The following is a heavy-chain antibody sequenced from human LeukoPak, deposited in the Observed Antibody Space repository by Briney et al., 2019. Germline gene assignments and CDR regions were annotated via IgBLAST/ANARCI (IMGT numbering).Heavy chain of an antibody. V-gene: IGHV1-8*01. CDR2: MNPNSGNT. Sequence: ASVKVSCKASGYTFTSYDINWVRQATGQGLEWKGWMNPNSGNTGYAQKFQGRVTMTRNTSISTAYMELSSLRSEDTAVYYCARDRDLRGVAGDDAFDIWGQGTMVTVSS. CDR3: ARDRDLRGVAGDDAFDI. J-gene: IGHJ3*02. D-gene: IGHD6-19*01. CDR1: GYTFTSYD.